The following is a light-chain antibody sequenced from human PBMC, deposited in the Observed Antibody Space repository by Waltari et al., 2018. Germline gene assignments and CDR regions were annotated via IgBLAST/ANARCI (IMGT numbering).Light chain of an antibody. J-gene: IGKJ2*01. CDR2: GAS. Sequence: VILTQSPATLSLSPGERATLSCRASQSVSTFLAWYQQKPGQAPRLLIYGASSRATGIPARFSGSGSGTEFTLTINNLEPEDFAVFYCQTYSNSPYTFGQGTKVDIK. V-gene: IGKV3-11*01. CDR1: QSVSTF. CDR3: QTYSNSPYT.